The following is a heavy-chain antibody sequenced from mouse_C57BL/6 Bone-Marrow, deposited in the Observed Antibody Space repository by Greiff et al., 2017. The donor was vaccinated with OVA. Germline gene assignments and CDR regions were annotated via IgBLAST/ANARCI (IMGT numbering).Heavy chain of an antibody. CDR2: INPRSGYT. V-gene: IGHV1-7*01. J-gene: IGHJ3*01. D-gene: IGHD2-4*01. CDR3: AGDYNMFAY. CDR1: GYTFTSYW. Sequence: QVQLQQSGAELAKPGASVKLSCKASGYTFTSYWMHWVKQRPGQGLEWIGYINPRSGYTKYNQNLKDKATLTADKSSSTAYMQLSSLTYEDATVYYCAGDYNMFAYWGQGTLVTVSA.